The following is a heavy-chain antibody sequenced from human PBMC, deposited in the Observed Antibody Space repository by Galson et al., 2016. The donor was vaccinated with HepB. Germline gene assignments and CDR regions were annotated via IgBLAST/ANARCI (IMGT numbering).Heavy chain of an antibody. CDR3: SKGLNEYVWGSYRHFDN. V-gene: IGHV3-23*01. D-gene: IGHD3-16*02. CDR2: LSGSGALT. J-gene: IGHJ4*02. Sequence: PGKGLEWVSALSGSGALTYYADSVKGRFTISRDNSKNTLYLQLNGLRDDDTAVYFCSKGLNEYVWGSYRHFDNWGQGTLVTVS.